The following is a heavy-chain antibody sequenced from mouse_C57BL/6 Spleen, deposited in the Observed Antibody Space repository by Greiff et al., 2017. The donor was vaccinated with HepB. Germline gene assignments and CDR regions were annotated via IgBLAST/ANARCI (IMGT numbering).Heavy chain of an antibody. J-gene: IGHJ4*01. CDR1: GFTFSSYA. V-gene: IGHV5-4*01. Sequence: DVMLVESGGGLVKPGGSLKLSCAASGFTFSSYAMSWVRQTPEKRLEWVATISDGGSYTYYPDNVKGRFTISRDNAKNNLYLQMSHLKSEDTAMYYCARDPYYSNYDYYAMDYWGQGTSVTVSS. D-gene: IGHD2-5*01. CDR3: ARDPYYSNYDYYAMDY. CDR2: ISDGGSYT.